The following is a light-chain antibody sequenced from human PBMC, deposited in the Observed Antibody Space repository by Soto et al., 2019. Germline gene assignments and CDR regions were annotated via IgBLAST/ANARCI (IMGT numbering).Light chain of an antibody. Sequence: QSGLTHPASVSGSPGQSITISCTGTSSDIGGYNYVSWYQQHPGKAPKLMIYEVSNRPSGVSNRFSGSKSGNTASLTISGLQAEDEADYYCSSYTTTYTPLYVFGTGTKVTVL. V-gene: IGLV2-14*01. CDR2: EVS. CDR1: SSDIGGYNY. J-gene: IGLJ1*01. CDR3: SSYTTTYTPLYV.